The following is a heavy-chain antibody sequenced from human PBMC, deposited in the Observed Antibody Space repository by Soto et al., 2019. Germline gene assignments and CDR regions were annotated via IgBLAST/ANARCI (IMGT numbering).Heavy chain of an antibody. V-gene: IGHV3-23*01. D-gene: IGHD3-22*01. CDR1: GFTFSSYA. J-gene: IGHJ4*02. CDR3: AKDKSGYYDSSGPFDY. Sequence: EVQLLESGGGLVQPGGSLRLSCAASGFTFSSYAMSWVRQAPGKGLEWVSAISGSGGSTYYADSVKGRFTISRDNSKNTPYLQMNSLRADDTAVYYCAKDKSGYYDSSGPFDYWGQGTLVTVSS. CDR2: ISGSGGST.